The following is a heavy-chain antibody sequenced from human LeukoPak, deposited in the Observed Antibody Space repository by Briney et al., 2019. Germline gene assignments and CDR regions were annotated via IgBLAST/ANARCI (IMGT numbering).Heavy chain of an antibody. J-gene: IGHJ6*03. CDR3: ARGLYDFWSGRYYYYMDV. Sequence: SETLSLTCAVYGGSFSGYYWSWIRQPPGKGLEWIGEINHSGSTNYNPSLKGRVTISVDTSKNPFSLKLSSVTAADTAVYYCARGLYDFWSGRYYYYMDVWGKGTTVTVSS. CDR1: GGSFSGYY. V-gene: IGHV4-34*01. CDR2: INHSGST. D-gene: IGHD3-3*01.